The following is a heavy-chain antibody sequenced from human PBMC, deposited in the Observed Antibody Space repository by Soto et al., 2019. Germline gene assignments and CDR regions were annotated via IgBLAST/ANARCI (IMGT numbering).Heavy chain of an antibody. J-gene: IGHJ6*02. CDR3: ARELSSSRTARYYGMDV. Sequence: QVQLVQSGAEVKKPGASVKVSCKASGYTFTGYYMHWVRQAPGQGLEWMGWINPNSGGTNYAQKFQGWVTMTRDTSISTAYMELSRLRSDDTAVYYCARELSSSRTARYYGMDVWGQGTTVTVSS. D-gene: IGHD6-13*01. CDR1: GYTFTGYY. V-gene: IGHV1-2*04. CDR2: INPNSGGT.